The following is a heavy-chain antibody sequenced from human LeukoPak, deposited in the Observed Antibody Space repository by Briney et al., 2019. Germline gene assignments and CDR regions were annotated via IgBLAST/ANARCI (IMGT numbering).Heavy chain of an antibody. CDR1: GFTFSSYG. J-gene: IGHJ4*02. CDR3: TTREKHLDY. Sequence: PGGSLRLSCAASGFTFSSYGMSWVRQAPGKGLEWVGRIKSKTDGGTADYAAFVKGRFTISRDDSKNTLYLQVNSLKTEDTAVYYCTTREKHLDYWGQGTLVTVSS. V-gene: IGHV3-15*01. CDR2: IKSKTDGGTA.